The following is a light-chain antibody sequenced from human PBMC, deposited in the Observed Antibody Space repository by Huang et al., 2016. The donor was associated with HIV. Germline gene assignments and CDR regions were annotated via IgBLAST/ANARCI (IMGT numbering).Light chain of an antibody. Sequence: EIVLTQSPGTLSLSPGESATLSCRASQSVTGNLAWYQHRPGQPPRLLIYGASTRAANIPARFSGTGSGTEFTLTISSLKSEDSAVYYCQQYNTWPSTWTFGQGTKMEIK. CDR2: GAS. J-gene: IGKJ1*01. V-gene: IGKV3-15*01. CDR1: QSVTGN. CDR3: QQYNTWPSTWT.